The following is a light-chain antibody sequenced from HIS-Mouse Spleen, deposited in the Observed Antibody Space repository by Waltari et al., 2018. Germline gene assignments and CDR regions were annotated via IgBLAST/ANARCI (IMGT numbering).Light chain of an antibody. V-gene: IGLV3-25*02. CDR2: KDS. CDR1: ALPKQY. Sequence: SYELTQPPSASVYPGQTARITCSGDALPKQYAYWYQQKPGQAPVLVIYKDSKRPSGIPERFSGSSSGTTVTLTISGVQVEDEADYYCYSTDSSGNHRVFGGGTKLTVL. J-gene: IGLJ2*01. CDR3: YSTDSSGNHRV.